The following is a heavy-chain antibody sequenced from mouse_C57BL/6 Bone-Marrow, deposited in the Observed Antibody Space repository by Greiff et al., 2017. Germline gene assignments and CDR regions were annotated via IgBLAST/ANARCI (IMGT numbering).Heavy chain of an antibody. Sequence: VKLQQSGPELVKPGASVKISCKASGYAFSSSWMNWVKQRPGKGLEWIGRIYPGDGDTNYNGKFKGKATLTADKSSSTAYMQLSSLTSEDSAVYFCATNYDYDRGGYYFDYWGQGTTLTVSS. CDR1: GYAFSSSW. CDR3: ATNYDYDRGGYYFDY. J-gene: IGHJ2*01. V-gene: IGHV1-82*01. D-gene: IGHD2-4*01. CDR2: IYPGDGDT.